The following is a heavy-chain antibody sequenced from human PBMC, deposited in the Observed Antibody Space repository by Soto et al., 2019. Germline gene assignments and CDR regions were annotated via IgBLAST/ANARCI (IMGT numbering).Heavy chain of an antibody. J-gene: IGHJ6*02. V-gene: IGHV1-69*13. CDR1: GGTFRSYS. CDR2: IIPIFDIT. D-gene: IGHD3-22*01. Sequence: SVKVSCKASGGTFRSYSISWVRQAPGQGLEWMGGIIPIFDITNYAQKFQGRVTITADESTSTAYMELSSLGSDDTAVYYCARPDEGGYSSNHHYYYALDVWGQGTAVTVSS. CDR3: ARPDEGGYSSNHHYYYALDV.